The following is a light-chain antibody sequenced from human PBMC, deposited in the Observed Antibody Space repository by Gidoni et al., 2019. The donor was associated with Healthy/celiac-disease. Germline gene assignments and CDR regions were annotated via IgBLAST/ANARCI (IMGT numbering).Light chain of an antibody. J-gene: IGLJ2*01. CDR3: SSYTSIITHVV. CDR2: DVS. V-gene: IGLV2-14*01. CDR1: SSDVGGYNY. Sequence: QSALTQPASVSGSPGQSITIACTGTSSDVGGYNYVSWYQQHPGKAPKLMIYDVSNRPSGVSTRFSGSKSGNTASLTISGIQAEDESDYYCSSYTSIITHVVFGGGTKLTVL.